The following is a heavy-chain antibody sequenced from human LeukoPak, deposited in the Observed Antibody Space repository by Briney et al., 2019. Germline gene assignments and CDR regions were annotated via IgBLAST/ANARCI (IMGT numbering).Heavy chain of an antibody. CDR3: ARGRPLTGKSRYGMDV. CDR1: GDSISSGRYY. J-gene: IGHJ6*02. D-gene: IGHD7-27*01. V-gene: IGHV4-31*03. Sequence: SETLSLTCTVSGDSISSGRYYWSWIRQHPGKGLEWIAYISSSGSTYYNPSLKSRVTISVDRSKNQFSLKLSSVTAADTAVYYCARGRPLTGKSRYGMDVWGQGTTVTVSS. CDR2: ISSSGST.